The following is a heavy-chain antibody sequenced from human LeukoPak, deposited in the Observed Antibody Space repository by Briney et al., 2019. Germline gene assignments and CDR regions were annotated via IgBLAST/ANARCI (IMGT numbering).Heavy chain of an antibody. J-gene: IGHJ6*03. CDR1: GFTFSNYN. Sequence: PGGSLRLSCAASGFTFSNYNMNWARLAPGKGLEWVSSITSSGSHIFYADSVKGRFTISRDNADNSLYLQMNSLSAEDTAVYFCARDPYSGAYGSDYYYYMDVWGKGTTVTVSS. CDR3: ARDPYSGAYGSDYYYYMDV. CDR2: ITSSGSHI. D-gene: IGHD1-26*01. V-gene: IGHV3-21*01.